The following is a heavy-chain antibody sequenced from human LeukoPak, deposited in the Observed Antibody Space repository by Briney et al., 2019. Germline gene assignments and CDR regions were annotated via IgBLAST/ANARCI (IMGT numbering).Heavy chain of an antibody. J-gene: IGHJ1*01. V-gene: IGHV1-18*01. D-gene: IGHD2-21*02. Sequence: ASVKVSCKASGYTFTSYGISWVRQAPGQGLEWMGWISAYNGNTNYGQKLQGRVTMTTDTSTSTAYMELRSLRSDDTAVYYCAVYCGGDCYKYFQHWGQGTLVTVSS. CDR3: AVYCGGDCYKYFQH. CDR1: GYTFTSYG. CDR2: ISAYNGNT.